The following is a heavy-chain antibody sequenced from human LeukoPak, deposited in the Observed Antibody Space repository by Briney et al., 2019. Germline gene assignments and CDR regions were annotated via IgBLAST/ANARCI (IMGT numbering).Heavy chain of an antibody. CDR2: ISSSSNYI. J-gene: IGHJ6*04. Sequence: GGSLRLSCAASGFTFSSSNMNWIRQAPGKGLEWVSSISSSSNYIYYADSVKGRFTISRDNAKNSLYLQMNSLRAEDTAVYYCARDLNVIGIAVAMDVWGKGTTVTVSS. V-gene: IGHV3-21*01. CDR3: ARDLNVIGIAVAMDV. CDR1: GFTFSSSN. D-gene: IGHD6-19*01.